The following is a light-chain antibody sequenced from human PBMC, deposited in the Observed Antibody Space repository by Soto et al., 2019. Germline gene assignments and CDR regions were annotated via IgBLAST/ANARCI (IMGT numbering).Light chain of an antibody. CDR1: SSDVGGYNY. CDR2: EVS. CDR3: SSYAGSTLV. J-gene: IGLJ2*01. Sequence: QSALTQPPSASGSPGQSVTISCTGTSSDVGGYNYVSWYQQHPGKAPKLMIYEVSKRPSVVPDRFSGSKSGNTASLTVSGLQAEDEADYYCSSYAGSTLVFGGGTKLTVL. V-gene: IGLV2-8*01.